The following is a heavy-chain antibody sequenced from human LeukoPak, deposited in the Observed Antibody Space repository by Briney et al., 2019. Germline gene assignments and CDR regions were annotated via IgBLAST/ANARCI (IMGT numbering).Heavy chain of an antibody. Sequence: GGSLRLSCAASGFTFSSYTMNWVRQAPGNGLEWVSSITSTSSYIYYAGSVGGRFTISRDNAKNSLYLQMNSLRAEDTAVYYCARGSWYGDYYSDYWGQGTLVTVSS. CDR2: ITSTSSYI. V-gene: IGHV3-21*01. CDR3: ARGSWYGDYYSDY. CDR1: GFTFSSYT. D-gene: IGHD4-17*01. J-gene: IGHJ4*02.